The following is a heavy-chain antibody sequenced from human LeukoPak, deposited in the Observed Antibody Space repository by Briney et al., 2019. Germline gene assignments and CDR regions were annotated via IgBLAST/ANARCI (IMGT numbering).Heavy chain of an antibody. CDR1: EFTFSSYA. D-gene: IGHD2-2*01. CDR2: ISSSGSSI. J-gene: IGHJ4*02. CDR3: ARDGGWDCSGTSCYALVFDN. V-gene: IGHV3-48*03. Sequence: PGGSLRLSCAASEFTFSSYAMNWVRQAPGKGLEWISYISSSGSSIYYADSVRGGFTISRDNAKNPLYLQMNSLRAEDTAVYYCARDGGWDCSGTSCYALVFDNWGQGILVTVSS.